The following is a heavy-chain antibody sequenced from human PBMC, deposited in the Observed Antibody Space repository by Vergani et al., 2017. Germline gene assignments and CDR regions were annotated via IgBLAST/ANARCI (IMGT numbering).Heavy chain of an antibody. Sequence: QVQLVESGGGVVQPGGSLRLSCAASGFTFSSYAMHWVRQAPGKGLEWVAVISYDGSNKYYADSVKGRFTISRDNSKNTLYLQMNSLRAEDTAVYYCARDPSGFLEWFSPRFDPWGQGTLVTVSS. CDR1: GFTFSSYA. J-gene: IGHJ5*02. D-gene: IGHD3-3*01. CDR3: ARDPSGFLEWFSPRFDP. V-gene: IGHV3-30*01. CDR2: ISYDGSNK.